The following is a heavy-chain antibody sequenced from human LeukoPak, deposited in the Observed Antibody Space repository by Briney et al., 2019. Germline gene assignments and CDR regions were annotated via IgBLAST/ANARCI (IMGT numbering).Heavy chain of an antibody. J-gene: IGHJ6*03. CDR3: AKNGEPHYYMDV. CDR1: GFTFSNYG. CDR2: ISGSGGST. D-gene: IGHD1-14*01. Sequence: PGGSLRLSCAASGFTFSNYGMNWVRQAPGKGLEWVSGISGSGGSTYYADSAKGRFTSSRDYSKRTVYLQMNSLRAEGTAVYYCAKNGEPHYYMDVLGKGTTVTVSS. V-gene: IGHV3-23*01.